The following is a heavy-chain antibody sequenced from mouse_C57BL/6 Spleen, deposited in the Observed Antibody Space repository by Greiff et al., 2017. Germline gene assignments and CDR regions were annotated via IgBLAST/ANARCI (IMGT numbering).Heavy chain of an antibody. Sequence: QVTLKESGPGILQSSQTLSLTCSFSGFSLSTSGMGVSWIRQPSGKGLEWLAHIYWDDDKRYNPSLKSRLTISKDTSRNQVFLKITSVDTADTATYYCARRAKGVYWYFDVWGTGTTVTVSS. J-gene: IGHJ1*03. CDR3: ARRAKGVYWYFDV. CDR1: GFSLSTSGMG. D-gene: IGHD1-3*01. CDR2: IYWDDDK. V-gene: IGHV8-12*01.